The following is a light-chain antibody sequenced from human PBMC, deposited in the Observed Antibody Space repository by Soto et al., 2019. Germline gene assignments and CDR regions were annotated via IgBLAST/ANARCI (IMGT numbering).Light chain of an antibody. V-gene: IGKV3-20*01. CDR2: GAS. J-gene: IGKJ5*01. CDR3: QQYGSSQIT. Sequence: EIVLTQSPGTLSLSPGERATLSCRASQSVSSNYLAWYQQKPGQAPRLLIYGASSRATGFPDRFSGSGSGTDFTLTIIRLEPEDFAVYYCQQYGSSQITFGQGTRLEIK. CDR1: QSVSSNY.